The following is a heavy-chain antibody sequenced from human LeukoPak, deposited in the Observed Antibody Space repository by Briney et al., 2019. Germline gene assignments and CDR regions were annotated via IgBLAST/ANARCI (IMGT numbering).Heavy chain of an antibody. CDR1: GFTFSRHA. J-gene: IGHJ3*02. V-gene: IGHV3-23*01. CDR3: AKGAIVGSTLEAFDI. CDR2: ISGSGGST. Sequence: GGSLRLSCAASGFTFSRHATSWVRQAPGKGLDWVSGISGSGGSTYYADSVKGRFTISRDNSKNTLYLQMNSLRAGDTAVYYCAKGAIVGSTLEAFDIWGQGTMVTVSS. D-gene: IGHD1-26*01.